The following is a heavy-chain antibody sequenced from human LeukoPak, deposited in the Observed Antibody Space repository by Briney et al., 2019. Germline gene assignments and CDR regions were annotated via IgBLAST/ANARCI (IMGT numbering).Heavy chain of an antibody. CDR2: ISGSGGST. Sequence: GGSLRLSCAASGFTFSSYGMSWVRQAPGKGLEWVSAISGSGGSTYYADSVKGRFTISRDNSKNSLYLQMSSLTAADTAVYYCAKDRSIGTYYTFDHWGQGTLVTVSS. V-gene: IGHV3-23*01. D-gene: IGHD1-26*01. CDR3: AKDRSIGTYYTFDH. J-gene: IGHJ4*02. CDR1: GFTFSSYG.